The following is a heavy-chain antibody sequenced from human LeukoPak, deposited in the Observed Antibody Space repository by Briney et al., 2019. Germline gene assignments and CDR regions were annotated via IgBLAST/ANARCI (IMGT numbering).Heavy chain of an antibody. CDR3: ARGAGRGYCSGGSCRKEFDP. J-gene: IGHJ5*02. V-gene: IGHV1-2*02. CDR2: INPNSGGT. CDR1: GYTFTGYY. Sequence: GASVKVSCKASGYTFTGYYMHWVRQAPGQGLEWMGWINPNSGGTNYAQKFQGRVTMTRDTSISTAYMKLSRLRSDDTAVYYCARGAGRGYCSGGSCRKEFDPWGQGTLVTVSS. D-gene: IGHD2-15*01.